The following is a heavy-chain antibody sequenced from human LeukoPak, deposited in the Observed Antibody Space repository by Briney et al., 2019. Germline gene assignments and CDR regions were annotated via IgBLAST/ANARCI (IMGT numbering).Heavy chain of an antibody. V-gene: IGHV4-38-2*02. CDR2: IYHSGST. CDR1: GYSISSGYY. D-gene: IGHD4-17*01. J-gene: IGHJ3*02. Sequence: PSETLSLTCTVSGYSISSGYYWGWIRQPPGKGLEWIGSIYHSGSTYYNPSLKSRVTISVDTSKNQFSLKLSSVTAADTAVYYCVRHPPRGDYGDAFDIWGQGTLVAVSS. CDR3: VRHPPRGDYGDAFDI.